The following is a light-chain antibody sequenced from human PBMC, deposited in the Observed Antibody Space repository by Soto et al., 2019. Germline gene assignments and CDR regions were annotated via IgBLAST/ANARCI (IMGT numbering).Light chain of an antibody. J-gene: IGLJ2*01. CDR2: DVT. Sequence: QSVLTQPRSVSGSPGQSVTISCTGTSNDVGVYNYVSWYQQYPGKAPKLMIYDVTKRPSGVPDRFSGSKSGNTASLTISGLQAEDEADYYCSSYAGSYTVVFGGGTKLTVL. CDR1: SNDVGVYNY. CDR3: SSYAGSYTVV. V-gene: IGLV2-11*01.